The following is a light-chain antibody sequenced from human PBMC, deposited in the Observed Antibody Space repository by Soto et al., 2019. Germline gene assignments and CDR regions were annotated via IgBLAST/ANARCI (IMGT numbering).Light chain of an antibody. CDR3: QQYNNWPMYT. CDR1: QSVSSN. V-gene: IGKV3-15*01. Sequence: EIVMTQSPATLSVSPGERATLSCRASQSVSSNLAWYQQKPGQAPSLLIYGASTMATGIPARFSGSGSGTEFTLTISSLQSEDFAVYYCQQYNNWPMYTFGQGTKLEIK. CDR2: GAS. J-gene: IGKJ2*01.